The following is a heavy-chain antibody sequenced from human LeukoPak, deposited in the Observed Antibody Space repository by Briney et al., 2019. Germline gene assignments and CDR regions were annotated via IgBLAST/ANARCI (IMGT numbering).Heavy chain of an antibody. J-gene: IGHJ5*02. CDR1: GGSISSYY. Sequence: SETLSLTCTVSGGSISSYYWSWIRQPPGKGLEWIGYIYYSGSTNYNPSLKSRVTISVDTSKNQFSLKFTSVTAADTAVYYCARGAVVEPTGGWFDPWGQGTLVTVSS. D-gene: IGHD2-2*01. CDR2: IYYSGST. V-gene: IGHV4-59*12. CDR3: ARGAVVEPTGGWFDP.